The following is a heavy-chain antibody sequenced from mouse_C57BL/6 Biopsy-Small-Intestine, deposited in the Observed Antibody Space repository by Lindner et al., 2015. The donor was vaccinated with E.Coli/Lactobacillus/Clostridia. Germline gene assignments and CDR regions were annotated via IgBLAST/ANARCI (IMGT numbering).Heavy chain of an antibody. D-gene: IGHD2-4*01. CDR1: GYTFTNYW. CDR2: IYPGGGYT. Sequence: VQLQESGAELVRPGTSVKMSCKASGYTFTNYWTGWAKQRPGHGLEWIGDIYPGGGYTNYNEKFKGKVTLTADKSSSTAYMQFSSLTSEDSAIYYCARSDYDYFDYWGQGTALTVSS. J-gene: IGHJ2*01. CDR3: ARSDYDYFDY. V-gene: IGHV1-63*01.